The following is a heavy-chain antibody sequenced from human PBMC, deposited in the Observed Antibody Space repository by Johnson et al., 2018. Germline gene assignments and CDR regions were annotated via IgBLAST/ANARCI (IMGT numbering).Heavy chain of an antibody. CDR1: GGSITSGDYY. V-gene: IGHV4-30-4*08. Sequence: QVQLQESGPGLVKPSQTLSLTCTVSGGSITSGDYYWSWIRQPPGKGLEWIGYIYYSGSTYYNPSLKSRVTISLDTSQNQFSLRRSSWNAAGPAVYYCAKDRGYSEYGDLNYMYVWGKGTTVTVSS. J-gene: IGHJ6*03. D-gene: IGHD4-17*01. CDR3: AKDRGYSEYGDLNYMYV. CDR2: IYYSGST.